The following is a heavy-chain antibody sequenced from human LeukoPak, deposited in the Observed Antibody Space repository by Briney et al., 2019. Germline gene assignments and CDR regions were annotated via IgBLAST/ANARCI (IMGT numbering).Heavy chain of an antibody. CDR3: AKEEAWIQPEYGMDV. J-gene: IGHJ6*02. Sequence: GGSLRLSCAASGFTFSSYAMSWVRQAPGKGLEWVSAISGSGGSTYYTGSVKGRFTISRDNSKNTLYLQMNSLRAEDTDVYYCAKEEAWIQPEYGMDVWGQGTTVTVSS. V-gene: IGHV3-23*01. D-gene: IGHD5-18*01. CDR1: GFTFSSYA. CDR2: ISGSGGST.